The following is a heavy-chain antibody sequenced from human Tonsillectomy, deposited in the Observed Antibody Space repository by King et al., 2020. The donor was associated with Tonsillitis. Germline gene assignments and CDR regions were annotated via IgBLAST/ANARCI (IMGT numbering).Heavy chain of an antibody. V-gene: IGHV3-30*18. J-gene: IGHJ4*02. D-gene: IGHD3-10*01. CDR1: GFTFSSYG. Sequence: VQLVESGGGVVQPGRSLRLSCAASGFTFSSYGMHWVRQAPGKGLEWVAVISYDGSNKYYADSVKGRFTISRDNSKNTLYLQMNSLGAEDTAVYYCAKAGDGWFGELPDYWGQGTLVTVSS. CDR3: AKAGDGWFGELPDY. CDR2: ISYDGSNK.